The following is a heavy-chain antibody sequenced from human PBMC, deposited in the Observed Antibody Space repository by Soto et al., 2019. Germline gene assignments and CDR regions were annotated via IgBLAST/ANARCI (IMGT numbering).Heavy chain of an antibody. Sequence: GWSLRLSCAASGFTFSSYGMHWVRQAPGKGLEWVAVISYDGSNKYYADSVKVRFTISRDNSKNTLYLQMNSLRAEDTAVYYCAKDHAEIVVVMTFDYWGQGTLVTVSS. D-gene: IGHD3-22*01. CDR3: AKDHAEIVVVMTFDY. CDR2: ISYDGSNK. CDR1: GFTFSSYG. V-gene: IGHV3-30*18. J-gene: IGHJ4*02.